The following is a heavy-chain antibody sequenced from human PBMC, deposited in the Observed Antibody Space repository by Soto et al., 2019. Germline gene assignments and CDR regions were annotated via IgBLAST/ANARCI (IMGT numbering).Heavy chain of an antibody. V-gene: IGHV3-74*01. CDR2: INSDETRT. CDR3: PRDDSGTEAFDV. D-gene: IGHD6-19*01. J-gene: IGHJ4*02. CDR1: GFTFSNYW. Sequence: GGSLRLSWAASGFTFSNYWMHWVRQAPGKGLVWVAHINSDETRTKYADSVKGRFTISRDNAKNTLYLQMNSLRAEDTAVYYCPRDDSGTEAFDVWGEGTLVTVAS.